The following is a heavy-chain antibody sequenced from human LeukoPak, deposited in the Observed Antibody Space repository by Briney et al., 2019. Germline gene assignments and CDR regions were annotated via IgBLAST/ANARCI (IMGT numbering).Heavy chain of an antibody. Sequence: ASVKVSCKASGYTFTGYYMHWVRQAPGQGLEWMGWTNPNSGGTNYAQKFQGRVTMTRDTSISTAYMELSRLRSDDTAVYYCARGGARESVFGVANIDYWGQGTLVTVSS. CDR2: TNPNSGGT. J-gene: IGHJ4*02. V-gene: IGHV1-2*02. CDR3: ARGGARESVFGVANIDY. CDR1: GYTFTGYY. D-gene: IGHD3-3*01.